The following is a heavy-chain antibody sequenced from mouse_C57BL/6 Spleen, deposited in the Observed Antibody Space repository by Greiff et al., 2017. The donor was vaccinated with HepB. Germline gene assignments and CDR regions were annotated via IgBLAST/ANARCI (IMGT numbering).Heavy chain of an antibody. V-gene: IGHV12-3*01. D-gene: IGHD2-5*01. CDR3: AGGSNPYAMDY. Sequence: QVQLKESGPGLVKPSQSLFLTCSITGFPITSGYYWIWIRQSPGKPLEWMGYITHSGETFYNPSLQSPISITRETSKNQFFLQLNSVTTEDTAMYYCAGGSNPYAMDYWGQGTSVTVSS. CDR2: ITHSGET. J-gene: IGHJ4*01. CDR1: GFPITSGYY.